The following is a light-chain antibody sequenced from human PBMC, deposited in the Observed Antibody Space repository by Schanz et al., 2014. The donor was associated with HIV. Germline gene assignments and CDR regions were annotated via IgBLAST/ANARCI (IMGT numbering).Light chain of an antibody. CDR3: SSSSTSTWV. CDR1: SSDIGNYNL. J-gene: IGLJ3*02. Sequence: QSALTQPASVSGSPGQSITISCTGSSSDIGNYNLVSWYQQHPGKAPKLMIYEVNKRPSGVSNRFSGSKSGNTASLTISGLQAEDEAEYYCSSSSTSTWVFGGGTKLTVL. CDR2: EVN. V-gene: IGLV2-14*02.